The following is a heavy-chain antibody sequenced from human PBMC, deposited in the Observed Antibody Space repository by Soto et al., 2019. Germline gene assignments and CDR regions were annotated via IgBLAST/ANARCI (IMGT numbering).Heavy chain of an antibody. V-gene: IGHV4-59*01. D-gene: IGHD2-8*02. Sequence: PSETLSLTCTLSGDSISSYYWTWIRQPPGKGLEWIGYGHYSGSSKYNPSLKSRVSISVDTSKNQFSLKLSSVTAADTAFYYCSSDLGSVLSDWGQGTLVTVSS. CDR2: GHYSGSS. CDR1: GDSISSYY. CDR3: SSDLGSVLSD. J-gene: IGHJ4*02.